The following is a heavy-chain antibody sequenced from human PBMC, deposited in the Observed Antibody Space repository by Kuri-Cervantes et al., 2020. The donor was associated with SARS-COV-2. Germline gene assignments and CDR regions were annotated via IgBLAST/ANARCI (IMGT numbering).Heavy chain of an antibody. D-gene: IGHD6-13*01. Sequence: GSLRLSCTVSGGSISSYYWSWIRQPPGKGLEWIGYIYYSGSTYYNPSLKSRVTISVDTSKNQFSLKLSSVTAADTAVYYCAIPIRIAAAGMWFNPWGQGTLVTVSS. CDR1: GGSISSYY. V-gene: IGHV4-59*04. J-gene: IGHJ5*02. CDR3: AIPIRIAAAGMWFNP. CDR2: IYYSGST.